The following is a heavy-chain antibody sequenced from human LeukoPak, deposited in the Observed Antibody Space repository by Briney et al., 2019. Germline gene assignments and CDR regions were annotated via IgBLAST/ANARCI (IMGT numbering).Heavy chain of an antibody. CDR1: GGSISSSSYY. CDR3: ARHPGLLNSARVGWFDP. CDR2: IYYSGST. Sequence: PSETLSLTCTVSGGSISSSSYYWGWIRQPPGKGLEWIGSIYYSGSTYYNPSLKSRVTISVDASKNQFSLKLSSVTAADTAVYYCARHPGLLNSARVGWFDPGGQETLVTVSS. V-gene: IGHV4-39*01. D-gene: IGHD6-25*01. J-gene: IGHJ5*02.